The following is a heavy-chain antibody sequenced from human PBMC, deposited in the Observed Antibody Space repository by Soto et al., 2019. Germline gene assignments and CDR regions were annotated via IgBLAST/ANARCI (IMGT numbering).Heavy chain of an antibody. D-gene: IGHD6-13*01. CDR1: GGSISSSY. CDR3: ARGDYSSSWYWYFDY. V-gene: IGHV4-59*01. J-gene: IGHJ4*02. Sequence: SETLSLTYTGSGGSISSSYCSWIRQPPGKGLEWIGYIYYSGSTNYNPSLKSRVTISVDTSKNQFSLKLSSVTAADTAVYYCARGDYSSSWYWYFDYWGQGTLVTVS. CDR2: IYYSGST.